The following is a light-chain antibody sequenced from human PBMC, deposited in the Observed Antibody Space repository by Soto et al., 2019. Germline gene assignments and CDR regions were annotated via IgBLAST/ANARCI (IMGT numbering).Light chain of an antibody. V-gene: IGKV1-33*01. J-gene: IGKJ5*01. Sequence: DRQKPPSPSSLFRSVGASTYLTCQASQNINNYLNWYQQKPGRAPKLLIYDASNLEAGVPSRFRGSGSGTDFTFTISRLQPEDIATYYCQQYENLPTFGQGTRLEI. CDR2: DAS. CDR3: QQYENLPT. CDR1: QNINNY.